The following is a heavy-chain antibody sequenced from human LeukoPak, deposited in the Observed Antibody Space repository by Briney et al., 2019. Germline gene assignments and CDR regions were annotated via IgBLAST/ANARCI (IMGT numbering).Heavy chain of an antibody. CDR3: ATGPDYAGAFDI. CDR2: ISGSGGST. Sequence: SGGSLRLSCAASGFTFSSYAMSWVRQAPGKGLEWVSAISGSGGSTYYADSVKGRFTISRDNSKNTLYLQMNSLRAEDTAVYYCATGPDYAGAFDIWGQGTMVTVSS. V-gene: IGHV3-23*01. D-gene: IGHD4-17*01. CDR1: GFTFSSYA. J-gene: IGHJ3*02.